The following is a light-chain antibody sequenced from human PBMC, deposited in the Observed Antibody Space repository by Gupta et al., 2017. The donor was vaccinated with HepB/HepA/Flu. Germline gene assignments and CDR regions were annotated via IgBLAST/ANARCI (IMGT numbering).Light chain of an antibody. J-gene: IGKJ1*01. CDR1: QSISTW. CDR2: KAS. Sequence: TQMTQSPSTLSASVGDRVTITCRASQSISTWLAWYQQKPGKAPKLLIYKASSLQSGVPSRVSGSGSGTEFTLTISSLQPDDFATYYCQQYNSSFGQGTKVEVK. V-gene: IGKV1-5*03. CDR3: QQYNSS.